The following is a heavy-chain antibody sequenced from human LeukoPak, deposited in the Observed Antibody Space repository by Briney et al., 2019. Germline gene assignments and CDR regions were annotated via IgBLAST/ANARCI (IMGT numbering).Heavy chain of an antibody. J-gene: IGHJ5*02. CDR1: GGSISSSISY. CDR2: IYYRGTT. D-gene: IGHD2-2*01. Sequence: PSETLSLTCTVSGGSISSSISYWGRIRQPPGKGLEWIGSIYYRGTTYYNPSLKSRVTISVDTSKNQFSLNLNSVTAADTAIYYCATHVSIVAPATLNYGDNWFDPWGQGTLVIVSS. CDR3: ATHVSIVAPATLNYGDNWFDP. V-gene: IGHV4-39*01.